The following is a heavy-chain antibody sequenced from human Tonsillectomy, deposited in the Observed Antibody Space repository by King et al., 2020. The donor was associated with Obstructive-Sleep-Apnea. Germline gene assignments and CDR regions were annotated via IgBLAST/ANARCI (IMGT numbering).Heavy chain of an antibody. Sequence: VQLVESGGGLVKPGGSIRLSCAGSGFIFNNTWMSWVRQLPGKGLEWVGRVYIKSDGGTTDYAAPVKGRFNISRDESKNTVYLEMNSLKIEDTALYYCSRGAAPAYFANWGQGTLVTVSS. CDR2: VYIKSDGGTT. CDR1: GFIFNNTW. J-gene: IGHJ4*02. CDR3: SRGAAPAYFAN. V-gene: IGHV3-15*01. D-gene: IGHD6-13*01.